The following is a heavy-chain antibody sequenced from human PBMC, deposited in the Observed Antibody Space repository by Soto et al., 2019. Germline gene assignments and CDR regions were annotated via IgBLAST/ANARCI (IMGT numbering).Heavy chain of an antibody. CDR1: GFSFSDYG. CDR2: ISYEGSNK. Sequence: GGSLRLSCAASGFSFSDYGMYWVRQAPGKGLEWVAVISYEGSNKYYADSVKGRFTISRDNSKNTLYLQMNSLRAEDTAVYYCAKDLLRYYYYYYGMDVWGQGTTVTVSS. CDR3: AKDLLRYYYYYYGMDV. J-gene: IGHJ6*02. V-gene: IGHV3-30*18.